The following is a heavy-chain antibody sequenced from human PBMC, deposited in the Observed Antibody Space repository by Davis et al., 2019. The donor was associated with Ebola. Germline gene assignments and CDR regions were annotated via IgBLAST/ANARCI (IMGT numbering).Heavy chain of an antibody. CDR2: IWYDGSNK. D-gene: IGHD1/OR15-1a*01. CDR1: GFTFSSYG. CDR3: GGNNRYYYYGMDV. Sequence: PGGSLRLSCAASGFTFSSYGMHWVRQAPGKGLEWVAVIWYDGSNKYYADSVKGRFTISRDNSKNTLYLQMNSLRAEDTAVYYCGGNNRYYYYGMDVWGKGTTVTVSS. V-gene: IGHV3-33*01. J-gene: IGHJ6*04.